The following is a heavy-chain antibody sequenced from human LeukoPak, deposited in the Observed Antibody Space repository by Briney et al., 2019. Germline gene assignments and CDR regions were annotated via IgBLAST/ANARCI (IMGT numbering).Heavy chain of an antibody. Sequence: GGSLRLSCAASGFTVSGNYMSWVRQAPGKGLECVSVIYSGDTTYYADSVKGRFTISRDNSKNTLCLQMNSLRAEDTAVYYCARVTGDPPYWYFDLWGRGTLVTVSS. J-gene: IGHJ2*01. CDR2: IYSGDTT. CDR3: ARVTGDPPYWYFDL. D-gene: IGHD7-27*01. V-gene: IGHV3-53*01. CDR1: GFTVSGNY.